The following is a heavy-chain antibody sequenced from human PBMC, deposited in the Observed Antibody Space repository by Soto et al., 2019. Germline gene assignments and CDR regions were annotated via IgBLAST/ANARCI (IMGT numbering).Heavy chain of an antibody. CDR1: GGSFSGYY. CDR3: ARDRQRGYCTGGSCYSYFDY. Sequence: QVQLQQWGAGLLKPSETLSLTCAIYGGSFSGYYWSWIRQPPGMGLEGIGEVDQSGSTNYNPSLTSRVTISGDTSKNQFSLKLNSVTAADTAVYYCARDRQRGYCTGGSCYSYFDYWGQGALVIVSS. D-gene: IGHD2-15*01. V-gene: IGHV4-34*01. J-gene: IGHJ4*02. CDR2: VDQSGST.